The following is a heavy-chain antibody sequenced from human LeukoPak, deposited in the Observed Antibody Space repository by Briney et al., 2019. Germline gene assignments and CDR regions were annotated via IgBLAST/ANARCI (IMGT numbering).Heavy chain of an antibody. CDR1: GGSISSGDYY. CDR3: ARPYYYDSRIDP. CDR2: MCYSGST. D-gene: IGHD3-22*01. Sequence: SETLSLACTVSGGSISSGDYYWSWIRQPPGKGLEWIAYMCYSGSTYYNPSLKSRVTMSADTSKNQLSLKLSSVTAADTAVYYCARPYYYDSRIDPWGQGILVTVSS. J-gene: IGHJ5*02. V-gene: IGHV4-30-4*01.